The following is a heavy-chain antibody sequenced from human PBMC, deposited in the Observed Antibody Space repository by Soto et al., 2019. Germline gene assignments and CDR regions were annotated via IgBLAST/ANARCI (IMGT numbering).Heavy chain of an antibody. CDR2: IIPIFGAA. CDR1: GGTFSSYA. CDR3: ARAIIEGQLELHANYYYGMDV. Sequence: ASVKVSCKASGGTFSSYAISWVRQAPGQGLEWVGGIIPIFGAANYAQKFQGRVTITADESTSTAYMELSSLRSEDTAVYYCARAIIEGQLELHANYYYGMDVWGQGTTVTVSS. V-gene: IGHV1-69*13. J-gene: IGHJ6*02. D-gene: IGHD1-7*01.